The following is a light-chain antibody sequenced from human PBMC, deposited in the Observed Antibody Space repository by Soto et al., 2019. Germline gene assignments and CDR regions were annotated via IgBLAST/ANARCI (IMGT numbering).Light chain of an antibody. CDR3: QQFNTSPWT. CDR2: KSS. Sequence: DIQMTQSPSTLSASEGDRVTISCRASQSVSIWLAWYQQKPGRAPKLLIYKSSILESGVPSRFSGSGSGSEFTLTISGLQPDDFATYYCQQFNTSPWTFGHRTKVEIK. CDR1: QSVSIW. J-gene: IGKJ1*01. V-gene: IGKV1-5*03.